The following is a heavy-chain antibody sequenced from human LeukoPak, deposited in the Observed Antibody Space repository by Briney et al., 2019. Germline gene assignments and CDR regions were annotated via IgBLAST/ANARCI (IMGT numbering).Heavy chain of an antibody. CDR2: IRYDGSNK. Sequence: QAGGSLRLSCAASGFTFSSYGMHWVRQAPGKGLEWVAFIRYDGSNKYYADSVKGRFTISRDNSKNTLYLQMNSLRADDTAVYYCARGEYGSGSYHIDYWGQGTLVTVSS. J-gene: IGHJ4*02. CDR3: ARGEYGSGSYHIDY. V-gene: IGHV3-30*02. CDR1: GFTFSSYG. D-gene: IGHD3-10*01.